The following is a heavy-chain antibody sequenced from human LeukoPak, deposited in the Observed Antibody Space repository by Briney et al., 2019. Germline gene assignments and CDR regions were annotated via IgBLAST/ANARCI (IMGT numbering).Heavy chain of an antibody. CDR3: ANVGNGYCTNGICSPRVVAAIDY. D-gene: IGHD2-8*01. Sequence: GGSLRLSCAASGITFSSYAMTWVRQAPGKGLEWVSAISGSGSSTHYADSVKGRFTISRDNSKNTLYLQMNSLRAEDTAVYYCANVGNGYCTNGICSPRVVAAIDYWGQGTLVTVSS. V-gene: IGHV3-23*01. CDR1: GITFSSYA. J-gene: IGHJ4*02. CDR2: ISGSGSST.